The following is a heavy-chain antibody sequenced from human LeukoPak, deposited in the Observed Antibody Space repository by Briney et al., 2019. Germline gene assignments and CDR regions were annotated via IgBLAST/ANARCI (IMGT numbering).Heavy chain of an antibody. CDR2: MNPNRGNT. CDR3: ARQPSTGGDY. Sequence: ASVKDSCMASVYSFTSYDISWVPQATGQGLEWMGWMNPNRGNTGYAQKFQGSVTMTRNTSISTAYMELSSLRSEDTAVYYCARQPSTGGDYWGQGTLVTVSS. CDR1: VYSFTSYD. J-gene: IGHJ4*02. V-gene: IGHV1-8*01.